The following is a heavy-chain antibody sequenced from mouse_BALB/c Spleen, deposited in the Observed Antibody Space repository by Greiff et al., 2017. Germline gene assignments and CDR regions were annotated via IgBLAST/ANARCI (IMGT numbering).Heavy chain of an antibody. Sequence: VQLQQSGPGLVAPSQSLSITCTVSGFSLTSYGVHWVRQPPGKGLEWLGVIWAGGSTNYNSALMSRLSISKDNSKSQVFLKMNSLQTDDTAMYYCAREDNWATWCAYWGQGTLVTVSA. J-gene: IGHJ3*01. CDR3: AREDNWATWCAY. D-gene: IGHD4-1*01. V-gene: IGHV2-9*02. CDR1: GFSLTSYG. CDR2: IWAGGST.